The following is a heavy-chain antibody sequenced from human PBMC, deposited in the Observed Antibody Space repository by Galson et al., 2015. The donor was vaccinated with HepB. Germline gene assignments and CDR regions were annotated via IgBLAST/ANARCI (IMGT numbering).Heavy chain of an antibody. V-gene: IGHV3-21*06. D-gene: IGHD2-21*01. J-gene: IGHJ4*02. CDR1: RFTFSSYS. CDR3: VRDLL. Sequence: SLRLSCAASRFTFSSYSRNWVRQAPGEGREWVASISSSTHYIYYADSVKGRFTISRDNAKNSLYLQMSSLRVEDTAVYYCVRDLLWSQGTLVTVSA. CDR2: ISSSTHYI.